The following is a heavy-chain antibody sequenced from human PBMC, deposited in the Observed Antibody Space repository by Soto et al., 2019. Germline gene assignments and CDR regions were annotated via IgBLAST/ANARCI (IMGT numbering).Heavy chain of an antibody. CDR2: ISSSSSTI. CDR1: GFTFSSYS. V-gene: IGHV3-48*01. J-gene: IGHJ4*02. Sequence: EVQLVESGGGLVQPGGSLRLSCAASGFTFSSYSMNWVRQTPGKGLEWVSYISSSSSTIYYADSVKGRFTISRDNAKNSLYLQMNSLRAEDTAVYYCARAQGVWGDYWGQGTLVTVSS. CDR3: ARAQGVWGDY. D-gene: IGHD3-10*01.